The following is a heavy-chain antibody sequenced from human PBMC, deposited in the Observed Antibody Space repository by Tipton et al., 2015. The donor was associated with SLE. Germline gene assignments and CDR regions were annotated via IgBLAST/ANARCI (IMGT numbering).Heavy chain of an antibody. D-gene: IGHD5-12*01. CDR1: GGSISSHY. V-gene: IGHV4-59*11. Sequence: LRLSCTVSGGSISSHYWGWIRQPPGKTLEWIGYIYSGGSTNYNPSLKSRVSISVDTSKNQISLKLSPVTAADTAVYYCARAWGYGDAFDIWGQGTMVTVSS. CDR2: IYSGGST. J-gene: IGHJ3*02. CDR3: ARAWGYGDAFDI.